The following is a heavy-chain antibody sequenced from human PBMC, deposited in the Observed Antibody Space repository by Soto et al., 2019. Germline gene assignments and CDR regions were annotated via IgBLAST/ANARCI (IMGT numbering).Heavy chain of an antibody. D-gene: IGHD5-18*01. V-gene: IGHV1-69*13. Sequence: GASVKVSCKASGGTFSSYAISWVRQAPGQGLEWMGGIIPIFGTANYAQKFQGRVTITADESTSTAYMELSSLRSEDTAVYYCARDKDTAMVTDYYYYGMDVWGQGTTVTVSS. CDR2: IIPIFGTA. CDR3: ARDKDTAMVTDYYYYGMDV. CDR1: GGTFSSYA. J-gene: IGHJ6*02.